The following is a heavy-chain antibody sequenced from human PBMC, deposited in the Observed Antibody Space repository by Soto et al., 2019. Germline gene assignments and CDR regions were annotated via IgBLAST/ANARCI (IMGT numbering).Heavy chain of an antibody. V-gene: IGHV4-61*01. D-gene: IGHD5-18*01. CDR1: GGSVSSDTYY. J-gene: IGHJ4*02. Sequence: QVQLQESGPGLVKPSETLSLTCSVSGGSVSSDTYYWTWIRQPPGKGLEWIGYIYSSGNTNYNPSLKSRVTISLDTSSNQFSLKLTSVTAADTAVYYCARDIRGFSRAFDYWGQGTLVTVSS. CDR3: ARDIRGFSRAFDY. CDR2: IYSSGNT.